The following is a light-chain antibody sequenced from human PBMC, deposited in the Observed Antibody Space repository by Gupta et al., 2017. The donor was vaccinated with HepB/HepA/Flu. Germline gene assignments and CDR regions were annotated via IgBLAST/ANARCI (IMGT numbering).Light chain of an antibody. CDR2: DAS. Sequence: EVVLTHSPAPLSLSPGVRATLSCRAGQSVASYLAWYQQKPGQAPRLLIYDASNRATGIPARFSGSGSGTDFTLTISSLEPEDFAVYYCQTRSSFFTFGPGTKVAIK. CDR1: QSVASY. J-gene: IGKJ3*01. V-gene: IGKV3-11*01. CDR3: QTRSSFFT.